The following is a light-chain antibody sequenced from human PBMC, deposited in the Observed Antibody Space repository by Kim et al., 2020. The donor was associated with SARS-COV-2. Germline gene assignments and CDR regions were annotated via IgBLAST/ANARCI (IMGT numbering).Light chain of an antibody. J-gene: IGKJ1*01. CDR3: QQYGGSPRT. CDR2: GAS. Sequence: SPGERATLSCRASETVSSNHLAWYQQRPGQASRVLIYGASTRATGIPDRFSGSGSGTDFTLTISRLEPEDFAIYYCQQYGGSPRTFGQGTKVDIK. V-gene: IGKV3-20*01. CDR1: ETVSSNH.